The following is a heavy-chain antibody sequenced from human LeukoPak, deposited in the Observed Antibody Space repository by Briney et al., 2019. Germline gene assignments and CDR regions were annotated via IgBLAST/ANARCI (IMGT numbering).Heavy chain of an antibody. J-gene: IGHJ3*02. CDR2: INHSGST. Sequence: SETLSLTCAVYGGSFSGYYWSWIRQPPGKGLEWIGEINHSGSTNYNPSLKSRVTISVDTSKNQFSLKLSSVTAADTAVYYCARYMLGSWGATPLDASDIWGQGTMVTVSS. CDR3: ARYMLGSWGATPLDASDI. D-gene: IGHD3-10*02. CDR1: GGSFSGYY. V-gene: IGHV4-34*01.